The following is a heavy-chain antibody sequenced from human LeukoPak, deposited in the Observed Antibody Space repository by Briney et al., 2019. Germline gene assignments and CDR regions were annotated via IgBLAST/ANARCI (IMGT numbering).Heavy chain of an antibody. CDR2: IYTSGST. Sequence: SETLSLTCTVSGGSISNYYWSWIRQPAGKGLEWIGRIYTSGSTNYNPSLKSRVTMSIDTSKKQFSLKPTSVTAADTAVYYCTRDGGEGYNWVDYWGQGTLVTVSA. V-gene: IGHV4-4*07. D-gene: IGHD5-24*01. CDR1: GGSISNYY. J-gene: IGHJ4*02. CDR3: TRDGGEGYNWVDY.